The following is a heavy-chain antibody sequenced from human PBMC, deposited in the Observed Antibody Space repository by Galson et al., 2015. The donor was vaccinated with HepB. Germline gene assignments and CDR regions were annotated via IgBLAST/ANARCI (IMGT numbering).Heavy chain of an antibody. V-gene: IGHV4-38-2*02. Sequence: ETLSLTCTVSGYSISSGYYWGWIRQPPGKGLEWIGSIYHSGSTYYNPSLKSRVTISVDTSKNQFSLKLSSVTAADTAVYYCAREVGPGIAAAGREYYFDYWGQGTLVTVSS. CDR1: GYSISSGYY. CDR3: AREVGPGIAAAGREYYFDY. CDR2: IYHSGST. J-gene: IGHJ4*02. D-gene: IGHD6-13*01.